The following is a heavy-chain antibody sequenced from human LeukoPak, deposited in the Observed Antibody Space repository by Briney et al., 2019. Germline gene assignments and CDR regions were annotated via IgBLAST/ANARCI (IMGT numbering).Heavy chain of an antibody. V-gene: IGHV3-30*18. CDR1: GFTFSSYG. J-gene: IGHJ1*01. D-gene: IGHD6-13*01. Sequence: PGGSLRLSCAASGFTFSSYGMHWVRQAPGKGLEWVAVISYDGGNKYYADSVKGRFTISRDNSKNTLYLQMNSLRAEDTAVYYCVKAEGSSTWYRGEYFQHWGQGTLVTVSS. CDR3: VKAEGSSTWYRGEYFQH. CDR2: ISYDGGNK.